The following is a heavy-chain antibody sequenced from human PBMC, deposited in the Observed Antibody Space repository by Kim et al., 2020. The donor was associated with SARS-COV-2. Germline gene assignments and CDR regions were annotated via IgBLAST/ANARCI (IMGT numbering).Heavy chain of an antibody. V-gene: IGHV3-7*03. Sequence: GGSLRLSCVVSGYTFSNYWMTWVLQAPGKGLEWVANIGQDGSEKYYVDSLRGRFTISRDNAKDSLFLQMNSLRAEDTAVYYCARSAFREHGARGPPIDWGQGTLVIVSS. CDR3: ARSAFREHGARGPPID. CDR1: GYTFSNYW. CDR2: IGQDGSEK. D-gene: IGHD3-16*01. J-gene: IGHJ4*02.